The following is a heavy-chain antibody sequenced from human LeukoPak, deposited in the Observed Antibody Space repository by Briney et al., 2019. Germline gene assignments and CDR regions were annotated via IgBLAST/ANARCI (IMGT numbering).Heavy chain of an antibody. CDR2: ISSSGSTI. J-gene: IGHJ4*02. CDR1: GFTFSDYY. Sequence: PGGSLRLSCAASGFTFSDYYMSWIRQAPGKGLEWVSYISSSGSTIYYADSVKGRFTISRDNAKNSLYLQMNSLRAEDTAVYYCATEHFRELHHTQDYWGQGTLVTVSS. CDR3: ATEHFRELHHTQDY. D-gene: IGHD3-10*01. V-gene: IGHV3-11*04.